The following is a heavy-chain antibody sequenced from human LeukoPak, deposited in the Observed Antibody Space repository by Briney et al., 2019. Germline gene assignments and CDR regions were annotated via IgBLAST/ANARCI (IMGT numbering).Heavy chain of an antibody. Sequence: SETLSLTCAVYGGSFSGYYWSWIRQPPGKGLEWIGDINHSGITNYNPSLKSRVTISVDTSKNQFSLRLRSVTAADTAVYYCARGLYSSGWYFGYWGQGTLVTVSS. V-gene: IGHV4-34*01. D-gene: IGHD6-19*01. CDR3: ARGLYSSGWYFGY. J-gene: IGHJ4*02. CDR2: INHSGIT. CDR1: GGSFSGYY.